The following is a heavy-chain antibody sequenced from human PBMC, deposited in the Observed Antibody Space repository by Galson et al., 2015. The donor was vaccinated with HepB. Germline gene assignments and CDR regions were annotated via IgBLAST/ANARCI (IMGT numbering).Heavy chain of an antibody. CDR2: IKQDGSEK. Sequence: SLRLSCAASGFTFSSYSMNWVRQAPGKGLEWVANIKQDGSEKYYVDSVKGRFTISRDNAKNSLYLQMNSLRAEDTAVYYCARENYDFWSGGDYWGQGTLVTVSS. J-gene: IGHJ4*02. CDR1: GFTFSSYS. D-gene: IGHD3-3*01. V-gene: IGHV3-7*01. CDR3: ARENYDFWSGGDY.